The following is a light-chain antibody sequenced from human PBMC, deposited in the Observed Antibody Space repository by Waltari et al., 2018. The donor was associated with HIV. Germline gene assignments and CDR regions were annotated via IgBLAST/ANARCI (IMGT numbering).Light chain of an antibody. CDR2: KTS. CDR1: QSLLHSDGNTY. V-gene: IGKV2-24*01. J-gene: IGKJ4*01. Sequence: DLVMTQTPLSSPVTLGQPASISCRSSQSLLHSDGNTYLSWLQQRPGQPPRLLIYKTSKRFSGVPDRFSGSGAGTDFTLKISRVEVEDVGVYYCMQSTQSPLTFGGGTKVEIK. CDR3: MQSTQSPLT.